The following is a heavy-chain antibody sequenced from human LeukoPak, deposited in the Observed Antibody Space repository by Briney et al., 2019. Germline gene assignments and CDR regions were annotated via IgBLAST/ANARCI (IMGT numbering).Heavy chain of an antibody. CDR1: GYTLTELS. D-gene: IGHD2-2*01. Sequence: ASVKVSCKVSGYTLTELSMHWVRQAPGKGLEWMGGFDPEDGETIYAQKFQGRVTMTEDTSTDTAYMELSSLRSEDTAVYYCATFQSLYCSSTSCYSTKVLDVWGKGTTATVSS. V-gene: IGHV1-24*01. CDR3: ATFQSLYCSSTSCYSTKVLDV. J-gene: IGHJ6*04. CDR2: FDPEDGET.